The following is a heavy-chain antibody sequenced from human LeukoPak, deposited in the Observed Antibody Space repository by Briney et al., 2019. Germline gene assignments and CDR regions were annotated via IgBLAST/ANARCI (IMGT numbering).Heavy chain of an antibody. D-gene: IGHD4-17*01. CDR1: GFTFSHYG. J-gene: IGHJ3*02. CDR3: ARDFGTTVTTFGAVDI. Sequence: SGRSLRISRAPSGFTFSHYGMHWVRQDPAKGLDGVALIWDCGNKQSHATTVKGRFTISRDNSKNTLYLQMNSLRVEDTAVYYCARDFGTTVTTFGAVDIWGQGTKVIVSS. CDR2: IWDCGNKQ. V-gene: IGHV3-33*01.